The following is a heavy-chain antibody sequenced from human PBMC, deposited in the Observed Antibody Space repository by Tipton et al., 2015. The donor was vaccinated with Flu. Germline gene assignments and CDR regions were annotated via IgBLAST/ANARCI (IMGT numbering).Heavy chain of an antibody. CDR1: GFTFDGYG. V-gene: IGHV3-21*01. J-gene: IGHJ3*02. CDR2: ISSSNTYI. Sequence: QLVQSGGGMVRPGGSLRLSCAASGFTFDGYGMSWVRHSPGKGLEWVSSISSSNTYIYYADSGKGRFTISRDNAKNSLYLQMNSLRAEDTAVYYCARELSDYYDSNEGDAFDIWGQGTMVTVSS. D-gene: IGHD3-22*01. CDR3: ARELSDYYDSNEGDAFDI.